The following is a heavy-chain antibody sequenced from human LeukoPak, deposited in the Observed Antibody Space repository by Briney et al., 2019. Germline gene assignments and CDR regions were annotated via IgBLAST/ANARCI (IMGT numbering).Heavy chain of an antibody. V-gene: IGHV3-73*01. Sequence: GGSLRLSCAASGFTFSGSAMHWVRQASGKGLEWVGRIRSKANSYATAYAASVKGRFTISRDNSKNTLYLQMNSLRAEDTAVYYCAKGTNSSTSSLYYYYYYYMDVWGKGTTVTVSS. J-gene: IGHJ6*03. CDR3: AKGTNSSTSSLYYYYYYYMDV. CDR1: GFTFSGSA. D-gene: IGHD2-2*01. CDR2: IRSKANSYAT.